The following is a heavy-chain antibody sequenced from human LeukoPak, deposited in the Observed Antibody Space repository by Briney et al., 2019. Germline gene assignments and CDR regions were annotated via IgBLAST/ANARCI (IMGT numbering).Heavy chain of an antibody. V-gene: IGHV4-59*01. CDR2: IYYSGST. Sequence: PSETLSLTCTVSGGSIRSYYWSWIRQPPGKGLEWIGYIYYSGSTNYNPSLKSRVTISVETSKNQFSLKLSSVTAADTAVYYCARLYCSSTSFFDIWGQGTMVTVSS. D-gene: IGHD2-2*01. J-gene: IGHJ3*02. CDR1: GGSIRSYY. CDR3: ARLYCSSTSFFDI.